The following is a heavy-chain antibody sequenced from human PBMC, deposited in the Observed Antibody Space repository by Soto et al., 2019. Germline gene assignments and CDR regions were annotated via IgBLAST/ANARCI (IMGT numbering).Heavy chain of an antibody. CDR2: INAGNGNT. Sequence: ASVKVSCKASGYTFTSYAMHWVRQAPGQRLEWMGWINAGNGNTKYSQKFQGRFTISRDNSKNTLYLQMNSLRAEDTAVYYCAKDYIWGSYRPNDAFDIWGQGTMVTVSS. J-gene: IGHJ3*02. CDR3: AKDYIWGSYRPNDAFDI. CDR1: GYTFTSYA. D-gene: IGHD3-16*02. V-gene: IGHV1-3*01.